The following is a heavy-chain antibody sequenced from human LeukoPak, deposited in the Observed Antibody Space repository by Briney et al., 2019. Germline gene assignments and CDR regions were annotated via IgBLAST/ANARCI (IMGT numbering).Heavy chain of an antibody. CDR2: ISGSGGST. CDR3: AKDGSYFTPPY. CDR1: GFTFSNYY. D-gene: IGHD1-26*01. J-gene: IGHJ4*02. Sequence: GGSLRLSCAASGFTFSNYYMAWIRQAPGKGLEWVSAISGSGGSTYYADSVKGRFTISRDNSKNTLYLQMNSLRAEDTAVYYCAKDGSYFTPPYWGQGTLVTVSS. V-gene: IGHV3-23*01.